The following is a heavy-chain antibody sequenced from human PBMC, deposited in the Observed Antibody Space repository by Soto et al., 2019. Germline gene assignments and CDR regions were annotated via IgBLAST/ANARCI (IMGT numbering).Heavy chain of an antibody. Sequence: QVHLVQSGGEVKKPGASVKVSCKASGYTVNRHGITWVRQAPGQGLEWMGWISGYNGDINYEQKFQGRVTLSSDTLTSTVYLELKSLRFDDMAVYYCARVRIVGAREIDFWGQGTLVTVSS. CDR2: ISGYNGDI. CDR1: GYTVNRHG. J-gene: IGHJ4*02. V-gene: IGHV1-18*03. CDR3: ARVRIVGAREIDF. D-gene: IGHD1-26*01.